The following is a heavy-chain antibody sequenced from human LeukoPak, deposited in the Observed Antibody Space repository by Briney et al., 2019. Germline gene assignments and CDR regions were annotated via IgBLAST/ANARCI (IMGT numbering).Heavy chain of an antibody. CDR3: ARAAPVYCTNGVCYHLDY. D-gene: IGHD2-8*01. CDR1: VASVTSASY. V-gene: IGHV4-61*01. CDR2: ICNGVNT. J-gene: IGHJ4*02. Sequence: PSETLSLTCTVSVASVTSASYWSWIRQPPGKVVEWIGHICNGVNTNYNPSLKSRVTISVDTSKNQFSLRLNSVTAADTAVYYCARAAPVYCTNGVCYHLDYWGQGTLVTVSS.